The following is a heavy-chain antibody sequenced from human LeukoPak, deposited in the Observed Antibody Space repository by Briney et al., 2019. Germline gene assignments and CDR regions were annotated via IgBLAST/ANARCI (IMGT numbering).Heavy chain of an antibody. J-gene: IGHJ6*03. CDR3: ARDSGAGYYYMDV. CDR1: GGTFSSYA. D-gene: IGHD4-17*01. CDR2: IIPIFGTA. Sequence: SVKVSCKASGGTFSSYAITWVRQAPGQGLEWMGGIIPIFGTANYAQKFQGRVTITTDESTSTAYMELSSLRAEATAVYYCARDSGAGYYYMDVWGKGTTVTVPS. V-gene: IGHV1-69*05.